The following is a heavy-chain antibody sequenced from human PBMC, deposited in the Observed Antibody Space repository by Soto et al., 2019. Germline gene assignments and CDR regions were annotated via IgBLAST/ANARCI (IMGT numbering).Heavy chain of an antibody. V-gene: IGHV3-23*01. D-gene: IGHD1-1*01. Sequence: ETLSLTCTVSGGSISSDSYYWGWIRQPPGKGLEWVSGISGSGGSTYYADSVKGRFTVSRDNSKKTLYLQMNSLRAEDTAVYYCAKDVSPTTPYYFDHWGQGTLVTVSS. CDR3: AKDVSPTTPYYFDH. CDR1: GGSISSDSYY. J-gene: IGHJ4*02. CDR2: ISGSGGST.